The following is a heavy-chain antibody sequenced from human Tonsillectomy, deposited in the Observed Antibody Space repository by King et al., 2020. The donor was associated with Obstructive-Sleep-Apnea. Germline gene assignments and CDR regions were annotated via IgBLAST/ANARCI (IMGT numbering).Heavy chain of an antibody. J-gene: IGHJ6*02. CDR2: ISYDGSNK. D-gene: IGHD6-13*01. V-gene: IGHV3-30-3*01. CDR1: GFTFSSYA. CDR3: AREDYSSSWYKGSVYYYGMDV. Sequence: VQLVESGGGVVQPGRSLRLSCAASGFTFSSYAMHWVRQAPGKGLEWVAVISYDGSNKYYADSVKGRFTISRDNSKNTLYLQMNSLRAEDTAVYYCAREDYSSSWYKGSVYYYGMDVWGQGTTVTVSS.